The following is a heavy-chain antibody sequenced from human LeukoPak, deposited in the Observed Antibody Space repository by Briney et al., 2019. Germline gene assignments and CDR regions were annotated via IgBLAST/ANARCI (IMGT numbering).Heavy chain of an antibody. CDR3: ARGGRYCGGDCYDFDY. D-gene: IGHD2-21*02. J-gene: IGHJ4*02. V-gene: IGHV4-30-4*01. CDR2: IYYSGST. Sequence: PSQTLSLTCTVSGGSISSGDYYWNWIRQPPGKGLEWIGYIYYSGSTYYNPSLKSRVTISVDTSKNQFSLKLSSVTAADTAVYYCARGGRYCGGDCYDFDYWGQGTLVTVSS. CDR1: GGSISSGDYY.